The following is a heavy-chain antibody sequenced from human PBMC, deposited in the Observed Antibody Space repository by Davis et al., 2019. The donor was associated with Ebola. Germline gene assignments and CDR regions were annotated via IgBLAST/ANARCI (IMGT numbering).Heavy chain of an antibody. J-gene: IGHJ4*02. Sequence: GGSLRLSCAASGFNFRSYGMHWVRQAPDKGLEWVAVIWYDGSNKYYADSVKGRFTISRDNSKNTLYLQMNSLRAEDTAVYYCARDKGSITMIEDYWGQGTLVTVSS. CDR2: IWYDGSNK. CDR3: ARDKGSITMIEDY. CDR1: GFNFRSYG. D-gene: IGHD3-22*01. V-gene: IGHV3-33*01.